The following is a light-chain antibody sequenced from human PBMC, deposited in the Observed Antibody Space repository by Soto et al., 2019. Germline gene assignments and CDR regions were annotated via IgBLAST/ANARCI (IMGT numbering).Light chain of an antibody. CDR1: QNISSR. CDR3: QQSARNPLT. J-gene: IGKJ4*01. CDR2: KAS. V-gene: IGKV1-5*03. Sequence: DIQMTQSPSTLSASVGDRVTISCRASQNISSRLAWYQQKAGKAPKLLIYKASGLQSGVPSRFSGSGSGTEFTLIISSLQPDDFATYYCQQSARNPLTFGGGTKVDIK.